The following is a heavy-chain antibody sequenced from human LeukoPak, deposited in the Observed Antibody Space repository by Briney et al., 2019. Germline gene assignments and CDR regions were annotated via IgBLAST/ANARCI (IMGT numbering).Heavy chain of an antibody. CDR2: INHSGST. CDR1: GGSFSGYY. D-gene: IGHD3-3*01. CDR3: AIAYYDPRYGMDV. J-gene: IGHJ6*02. Sequence: SETLSLTCAVYGGSFSGYYWSWIRQPPGKGLEWIGEINHSGSTNYNPSLESRVTISVDTSKNQFSLKLSSVTAADTAVYYCAIAYYDPRYGMDVWGQGTTVTVSS. V-gene: IGHV4-34*01.